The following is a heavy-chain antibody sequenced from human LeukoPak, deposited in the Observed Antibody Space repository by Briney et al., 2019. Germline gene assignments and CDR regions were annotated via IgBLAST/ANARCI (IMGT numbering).Heavy chain of an antibody. V-gene: IGHV4-30-2*01. J-gene: IGHJ5*02. CDR2: IYHSGNT. CDR3: AREATFPPWGWFDP. D-gene: IGHD7-27*01. Sequence: SQTLSLTCAVSGGSISSGGYSWSWIRQPPGKGLEWIGYIYHSGNTYYNPSLKSRVTISVDRSKNQFSLKLSSVTAADTAVYYCAREATFPPWGWFDPWGQGTLVTVSS. CDR1: GGSISSGGYS.